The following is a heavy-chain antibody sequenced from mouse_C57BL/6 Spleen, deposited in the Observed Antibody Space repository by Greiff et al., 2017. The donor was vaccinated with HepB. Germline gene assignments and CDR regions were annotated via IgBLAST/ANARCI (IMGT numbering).Heavy chain of an antibody. J-gene: IGHJ4*01. Sequence: QVQLQQSGSELRSPGSSVKLSCKDFDSEVFPIAYMSWVRQKPGHGFEWIGGILPSIGRTIYGAKFEDKATLDADTLSNTAYLELNSLTSEDSAIYYCARATTVVPGYAMDYWGQGTSVTVSS. D-gene: IGHD1-1*01. CDR2: ILPSIGRT. V-gene: IGHV15-2*01. CDR3: ARATTVVPGYAMDY. CDR1: DSEVFPIAY.